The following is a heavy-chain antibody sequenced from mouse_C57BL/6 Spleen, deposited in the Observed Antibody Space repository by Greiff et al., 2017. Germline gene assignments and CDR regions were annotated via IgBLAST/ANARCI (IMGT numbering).Heavy chain of an antibody. V-gene: IGHV1-39*01. J-gene: IGHJ2*01. Sequence: VLLKQSGPGLVAPGASVTISCKASGYSFTDYNMNWVQQPNGKSLEWLGVINPNYGTTSYNQKFKGKATLTVEQSSSTAYMQLNSMTSEDSAVYYCARRNWDYWGQGTTLTVSS. CDR3: ARRNWDY. CDR2: INPNYGTT. D-gene: IGHD4-1*01. CDR1: GYSFTDYN.